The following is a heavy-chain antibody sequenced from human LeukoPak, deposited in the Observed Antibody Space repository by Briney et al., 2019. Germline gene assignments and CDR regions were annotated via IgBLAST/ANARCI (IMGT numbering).Heavy chain of an antibody. CDR1: GFTFDDYG. CDR3: AREGSSNDYYYYYYMDV. CDR2: INWNGGST. D-gene: IGHD4-11*01. J-gene: IGHJ6*03. V-gene: IGHV3-20*04. Sequence: GGSLRLSCAASGFTFDDYGMSWVRQAPGKGPEWVSGINWNGGSTGYANSVKGRFTISRDNAKNSLYLQMNSLRAEDTALYYCAREGSSNDYYYYYYMDVWGKGTTVTVSS.